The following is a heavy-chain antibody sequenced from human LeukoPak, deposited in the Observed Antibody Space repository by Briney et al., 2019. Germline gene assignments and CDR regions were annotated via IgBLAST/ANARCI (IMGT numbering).Heavy chain of an antibody. V-gene: IGHV1-8*01. CDR3: ARVYSSSWYYYYYYGMDV. Sequence: GASVKASCKASGYTFTSYDINWVRPATGQGLEWMGWMNPNSGNTGYAQKFQGRVTMTRNTSISTAYMELSSLRSEDTAVYYCARVYSSSWYYYYYYGMDVWGQGTTVTVSS. CDR2: MNPNSGNT. CDR1: GYTFTSYD. J-gene: IGHJ6*02. D-gene: IGHD6-13*01.